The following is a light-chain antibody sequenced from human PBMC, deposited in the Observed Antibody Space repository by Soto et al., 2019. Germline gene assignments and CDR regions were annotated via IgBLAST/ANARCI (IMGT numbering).Light chain of an antibody. V-gene: IGKV3-11*01. CDR1: QSVSSSY. J-gene: IGKJ5*01. CDR3: QQRQYWPPIT. CDR2: DAS. Sequence: EIVLTQSPATLSVSLGDSATLSCRASQSVSSSYLAWYQQKPGQAPRLLIYDASNRAAGIPARFSGSGSGTDFTLTISSLEPEDFAIYYCQQRQYWPPITFGQGTRLEIK.